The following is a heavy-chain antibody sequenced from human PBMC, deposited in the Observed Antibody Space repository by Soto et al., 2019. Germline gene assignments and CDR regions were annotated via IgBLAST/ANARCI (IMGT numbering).Heavy chain of an antibody. CDR1: GGSINNYY. Sequence: QVQLQESGPGLVKPSETLSLTCTVSGGSINNYYWSWIRQPPGKGLEWIGYIYDSGSTNYNPSLKSRVTMSVDTSKNQFSLNLSSVTAADTAVYYCAREHGFSYGPNYFDPWGQGTLVTVSS. CDR2: IYDSGST. J-gene: IGHJ5*02. CDR3: AREHGFSYGPNYFDP. V-gene: IGHV4-59*01. D-gene: IGHD5-18*01.